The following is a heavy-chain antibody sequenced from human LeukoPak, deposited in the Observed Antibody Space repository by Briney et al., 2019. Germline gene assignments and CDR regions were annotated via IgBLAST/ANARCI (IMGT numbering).Heavy chain of an antibody. CDR3: AKVSGGGLYYDGMDV. CDR2: ISGSGGTT. CDR1: GFTFNNYA. J-gene: IGHJ6*02. D-gene: IGHD1-14*01. Sequence: GGSLRLSCAASGFTFNNYAMNWVRKAPGKGLEWVSVISGSGGTTYYADSVKGRFTISRDSSKNTLYLQMNSLRAEDTAVYYCAKVSGGGLYYDGMDVWGQGTTVTVSS. V-gene: IGHV3-23*01.